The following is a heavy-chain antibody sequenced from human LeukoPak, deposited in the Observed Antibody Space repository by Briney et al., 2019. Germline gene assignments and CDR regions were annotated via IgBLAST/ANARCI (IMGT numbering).Heavy chain of an antibody. CDR1: GDSLSSSTFY. J-gene: IGHJ4*02. V-gene: IGHV4-39*01. D-gene: IGHD2-2*02. Sequence: SETLSLTCGVSGDSLSSSTFYGGWNRQPPGKGREWIGSFYYGGSTYYNPSLKSRVNISVDTSRTQFSLKLRSMTAADTAVYYCASRNKIPPAFNYYDSWGQGTMVTVSS. CDR3: ASRNKIPPAFNYYDS. CDR2: FYYGGST.